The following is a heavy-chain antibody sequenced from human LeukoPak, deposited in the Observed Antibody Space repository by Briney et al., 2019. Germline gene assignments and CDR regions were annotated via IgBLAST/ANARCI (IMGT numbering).Heavy chain of an antibody. CDR2: ISYDGSNK. D-gene: IGHD3-22*01. CDR3: AKDRGNYYDSSGYSP. CDR1: GFTFSSYA. J-gene: IGHJ5*02. Sequence: GGSLRLSCAPSGFTFSSYAMHWVRQAPGKGLEWVAVISYDGSNKYYADSVKGRFTISRDNSKNTLYLQMNSLRAEDTAVYYCAKDRGNYYDSSGYSPWGQGTLVTVSS. V-gene: IGHV3-30*04.